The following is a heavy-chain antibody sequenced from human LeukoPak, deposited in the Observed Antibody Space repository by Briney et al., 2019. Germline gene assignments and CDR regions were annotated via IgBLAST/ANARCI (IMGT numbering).Heavy chain of an antibody. V-gene: IGHV4-59*11. CDR3: ARDLGGYSYGYFDY. Sequence: PSETLSLTCTVSGGSISSHYWSWIRQPPGKGLEWIGYIYYSGSTNYNPSLKSRVTISVDTSKNQFSLKLSSVTAADTAVYYCARDLGGYSYGYFDYWAREPWSPSPQ. CDR2: IYYSGST. D-gene: IGHD5-18*01. CDR1: GGSISSHY. J-gene: IGHJ4*02.